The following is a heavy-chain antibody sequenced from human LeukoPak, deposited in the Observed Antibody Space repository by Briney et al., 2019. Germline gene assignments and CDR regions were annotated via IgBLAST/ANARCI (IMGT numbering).Heavy chain of an antibody. CDR3: ARGLIMWPRRHYYYMDV. V-gene: IGHV4-59*02. J-gene: IGHJ6*03. Sequence: PSETLSLTCTVSGGSVSSYYWSWIRQPPGKGLEWIGYIYYSGSTDYNPSLKSRVTLSVDTSKNQFSLKLSSVTAADTAVYYCARGLIMWPRRHYYYMDVWGKGTTVTVSS. D-gene: IGHD3-16*01. CDR1: GGSVSSYY. CDR2: IYYSGST.